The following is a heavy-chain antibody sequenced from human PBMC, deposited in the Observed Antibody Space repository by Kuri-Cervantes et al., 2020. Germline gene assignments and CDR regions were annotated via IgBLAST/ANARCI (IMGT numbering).Heavy chain of an antibody. J-gene: IGHJ6*02. CDR2: ISAYNGNT. Sequence: ASVKVSCKASGGTFSSYTISWVRQAPGQGLEWMGWISAYNGNTNYAQKLQGRVTMTTDTSTSTAYMELGSLRSDDTAVYHCARGAFWSGVYYYGMDVWGQGTTVTVSS. CDR3: ARGAFWSGVYYYGMDV. CDR1: GGTFSSYT. D-gene: IGHD3-3*01. V-gene: IGHV1-18*01.